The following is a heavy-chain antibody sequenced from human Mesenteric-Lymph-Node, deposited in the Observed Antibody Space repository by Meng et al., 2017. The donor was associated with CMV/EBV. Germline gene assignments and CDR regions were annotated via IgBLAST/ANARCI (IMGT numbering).Heavy chain of an antibody. CDR2: ISSSGSTI. V-gene: IGHV3-11*04. CDR1: GFTFSDYY. J-gene: IGHJ3*02. Sequence: LSLTGAASGFTFSDYYMSWIRQAPGKGLEWVSYISSSGSTIYYADSVKGRFTISRDNAKNSLYLQMNSLRAEDTAVYYCARDRHCSSTSCLFEAFDIWGQGTMVTVSS. D-gene: IGHD2-2*01. CDR3: ARDRHCSSTSCLFEAFDI.